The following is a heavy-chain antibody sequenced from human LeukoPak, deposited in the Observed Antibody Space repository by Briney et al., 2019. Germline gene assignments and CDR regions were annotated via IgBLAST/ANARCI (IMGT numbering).Heavy chain of an antibody. V-gene: IGHV3-30*02. CDR1: GFTFSSYG. CDR2: IRYDGSNK. D-gene: IGHD5-18*01. CDR3: AKDGGYNYGYDLDY. J-gene: IGHJ4*02. Sequence: GGSLRLSCAASGFTFSSYGMHWVRQAPGKGLEWVAFIRYDGSNKYYADSVKGRFTISRDNSKNTPYLQMNSLRAEDTAVYYCAKDGGYNYGYDLDYWGQGTLVTVSS.